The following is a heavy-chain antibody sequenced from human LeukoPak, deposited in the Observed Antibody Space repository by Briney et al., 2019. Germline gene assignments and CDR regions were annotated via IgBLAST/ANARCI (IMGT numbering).Heavy chain of an antibody. Sequence: PGGSLRLSCAASGFTVSSSYMSWVRQAPGKGLEWVSIISSAGTTYYADSVKGRFTISRDNSKNTVYLQVNSLRDEDTAVYYCARDTMVNYGLDIWGQGTMVTVSS. CDR2: ISSAGTT. CDR3: ARDTMVNYGLDI. CDR1: GFTVSSSY. D-gene: IGHD3-10*01. V-gene: IGHV3-66*01. J-gene: IGHJ3*02.